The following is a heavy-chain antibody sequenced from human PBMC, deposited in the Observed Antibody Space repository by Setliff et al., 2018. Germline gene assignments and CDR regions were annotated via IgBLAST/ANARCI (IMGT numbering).Heavy chain of an antibody. Sequence: SETLSLTCTVSGGSISSSSYYWGWIRQPPGKGLEWIGSIYYSGSTYYNPSLKSRVTISVDTSKNQFSLKLSSVTAADTAVYYCTTGSVCVGDCYSGRLNYWGQGTLVTVSS. J-gene: IGHJ4*02. V-gene: IGHV4-39*07. CDR3: TTGSVCVGDCYSGRLNY. CDR2: IYYSGST. D-gene: IGHD2-21*02. CDR1: GGSISSSSYY.